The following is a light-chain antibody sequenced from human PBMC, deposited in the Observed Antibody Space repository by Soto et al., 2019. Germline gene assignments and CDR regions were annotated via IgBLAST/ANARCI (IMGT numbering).Light chain of an antibody. J-gene: IGKJ5*01. CDR2: GAS. Sequence: EIVWTPSPGTLSLSPGERATLSCRASQSVSSSYLAWYQQKTGQAPRLLIYGASSRATGIPARFSGSGSGTDFTLTISSLGPEDSAVYVCQQYTGPPTTFGQGTRLEIK. V-gene: IGKV3-20*01. CDR1: QSVSSSY. CDR3: QQYTGPPTT.